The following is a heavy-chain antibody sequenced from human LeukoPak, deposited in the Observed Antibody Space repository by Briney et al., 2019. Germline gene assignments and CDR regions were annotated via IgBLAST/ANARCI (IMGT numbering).Heavy chain of an antibody. V-gene: IGHV3-48*04. D-gene: IGHD6-19*01. CDR1: GFTFSSYS. Sequence: GGSLRLSCAASGFTFSSYSMNWVRQAPGKGLEWVSYISRGSGTTYYVDSVKGRFTISRDDAKNSLYLQMNSLRADDTAVYYCARTREQWQVLDYWGQGTLVTVSS. CDR2: ISRGSGTT. CDR3: ARTREQWQVLDY. J-gene: IGHJ4*02.